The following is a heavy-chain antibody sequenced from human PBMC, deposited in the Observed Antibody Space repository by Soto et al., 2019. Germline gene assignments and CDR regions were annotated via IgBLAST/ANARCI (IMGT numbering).Heavy chain of an antibody. V-gene: IGHV5-51*01. Sequence: LGESLKICCKGSGYSFAGYWIGWVRQMPGKGLDWMGVIYPGDSDTRYSPSFHGQVTISADKSISTAYLQWSSLKASDTAMYFCARLPGVRGVFDGFNVWGQGTMVTVSS. CDR3: ARLPGVRGVFDGFNV. CDR2: IYPGDSDT. D-gene: IGHD3-10*01. CDR1: GYSFAGYW. J-gene: IGHJ3*01.